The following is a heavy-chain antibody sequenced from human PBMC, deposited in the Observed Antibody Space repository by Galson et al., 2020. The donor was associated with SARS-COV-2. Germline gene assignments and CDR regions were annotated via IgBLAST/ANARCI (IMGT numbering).Heavy chain of an antibody. D-gene: IGHD6-19*01. V-gene: IGHV3-33*01. J-gene: IGHJ4*02. CDR1: GFTFSDHA. CDR3: ARDGQSSRGWAFDY. Sequence: GESLKISCAASGFTFSDHAMHWVPQAPGTGLEWVAQIFFDGSEKYYGDSVRGRFTISRDSSKNTVYLQMNNLRVDDTAVYYCARDGQSSRGWAFDYWGQGTLLTVSS. CDR2: IFFDGSEK.